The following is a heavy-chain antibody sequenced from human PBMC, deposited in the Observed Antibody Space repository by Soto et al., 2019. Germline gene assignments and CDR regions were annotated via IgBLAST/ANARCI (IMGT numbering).Heavy chain of an antibody. CDR2: INPNSGGT. Sequence: ASVKVSCKASGYTFTGYYMHWVRQAPGQGLEWMGWINPNSGGTNYAQKFQGRVTMTRDTSISTAYMELSRLRSDDTAVYYCARVRFNSGTLDYWGQGTLVTVSS. V-gene: IGHV1-2*02. CDR1: GYTFTGYY. CDR3: ARVRFNSGTLDY. J-gene: IGHJ4*02. D-gene: IGHD5-12*01.